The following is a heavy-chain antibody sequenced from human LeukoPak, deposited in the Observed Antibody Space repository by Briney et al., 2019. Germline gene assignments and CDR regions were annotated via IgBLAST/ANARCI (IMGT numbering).Heavy chain of an antibody. CDR1: GGSIGSYY. Sequence: PSETLSLTCTVSGGSIGSYYWSWIRQPPGKGLEWIGYIYYSGSTNYNPSLKSRVTISVDTSKNQFSLKLSSVTAADTAVYYCAREDPAVFRYCTNGVCYTGAFDIWGQGTMVTVSS. CDR2: IYYSGST. V-gene: IGHV4-59*01. CDR3: AREDPAVFRYCTNGVCYTGAFDI. J-gene: IGHJ3*02. D-gene: IGHD2-8*01.